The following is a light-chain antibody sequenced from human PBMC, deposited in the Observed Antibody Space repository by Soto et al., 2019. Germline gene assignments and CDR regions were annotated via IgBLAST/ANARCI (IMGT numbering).Light chain of an antibody. Sequence: EIVLTQSPGTLSLSPGERATLSCRASQSVSSSSLTWYQPKPGQAPRLLIYGASTRATGLPDRFSGSGSGTDFSLTISRLEAEDFAVYYCLQFDISPLYTFGQGTKVEI. V-gene: IGKV3-20*01. J-gene: IGKJ2*01. CDR1: QSVSSSS. CDR3: LQFDISPLYT. CDR2: GAS.